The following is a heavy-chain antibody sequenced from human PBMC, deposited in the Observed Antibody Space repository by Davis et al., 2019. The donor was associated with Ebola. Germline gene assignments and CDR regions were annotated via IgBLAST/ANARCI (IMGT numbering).Heavy chain of an antibody. CDR3: ARVPLIYYDSSGYYWDY. D-gene: IGHD3-22*01. V-gene: IGHV4-39*07. Sequence: SETLSLTCTVSGGSISSSSYYWGWLRQPPGKGLEWIGSIYYSGSTNYNPSLKSRVTIPVDTSKNQFSLKLSSVTAADTAVYYCARVPLIYYDSSGYYWDYWGQGTLVTVSS. CDR1: GGSISSSSYY. J-gene: IGHJ4*02. CDR2: IYYSGST.